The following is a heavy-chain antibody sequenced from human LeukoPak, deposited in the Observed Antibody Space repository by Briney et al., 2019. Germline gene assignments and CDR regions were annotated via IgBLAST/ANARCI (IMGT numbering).Heavy chain of an antibody. Sequence: GGSPRLSCAASGFTFSDYYMSWIRQAPGKGLEWVSYISSSGSTIYYADSVKGRFTISRDNAKNSLYLQMNSLRAEDTAVYYCARAAAGYYYYYYMDVWGKGTTVTVSS. CDR1: GFTFSDYY. CDR3: ARAAAGYYYYYYMDV. D-gene: IGHD6-13*01. V-gene: IGHV3-11*01. CDR2: ISSSGSTI. J-gene: IGHJ6*03.